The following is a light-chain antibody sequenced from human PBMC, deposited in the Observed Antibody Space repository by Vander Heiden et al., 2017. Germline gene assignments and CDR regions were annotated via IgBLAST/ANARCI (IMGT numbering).Light chain of an antibody. J-gene: IGLJ3*02. CDR2: YES. V-gene: IGLV3-21*04. CDR3: QVGDSSSDHWV. Sequence: SSVLTHPPSVSVAPGKTARITCGGNKIGSKSVHWDQKKPGQAPVLVIHYESDRPEGIPERFSGANSGNTATLTSSRGEAGDEADYYCQVGDSSSDHWVFGGGTKLTVL. CDR1: KIGSKS.